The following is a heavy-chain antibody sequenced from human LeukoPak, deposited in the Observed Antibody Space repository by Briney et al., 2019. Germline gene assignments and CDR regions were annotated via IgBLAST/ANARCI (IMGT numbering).Heavy chain of an antibody. D-gene: IGHD3-10*01. V-gene: IGHV7-4-1*02. CDR1: GYSFTSNY. J-gene: IGHJ4*02. CDR3: ARPFDTISYFDY. CDR2: INTNSGHP. Sequence: ASVKVSCKASGYSFTSNYIHWVRQAPGQGLQWMGWINTNSGHPTYAQGFTGRFVFSLDTSVSTAYLQINSLKAEDTAVYYCARPFDTISYFDYWGQGTPVTVSS.